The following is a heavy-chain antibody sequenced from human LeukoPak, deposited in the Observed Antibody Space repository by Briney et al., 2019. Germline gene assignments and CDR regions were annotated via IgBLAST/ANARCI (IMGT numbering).Heavy chain of an antibody. D-gene: IGHD3-3*01. J-gene: IGHJ4*02. CDR2: IIPILGIA. CDR1: GGTFSSYA. CDR3: AIFGGTTSYYFDY. V-gene: IGHV1-69*04. Sequence: SVKVSCKASGGTFSSYAICWMRQGPGQGLEWMGRIIPILGIANYAQKFQGRVTITADKSTSTAYMELSSLRSEDTAVYYCAIFGGTTSYYFDYWGQGTLVTVSS.